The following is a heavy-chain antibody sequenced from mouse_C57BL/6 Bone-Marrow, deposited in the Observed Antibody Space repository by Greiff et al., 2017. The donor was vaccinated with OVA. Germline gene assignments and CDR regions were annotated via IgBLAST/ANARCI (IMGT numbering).Heavy chain of an antibody. CDR2: IYPRSGNT. CDR3: ARWGYYYGSRYYYAMDY. J-gene: IGHJ4*01. CDR1: GYTFTSYG. V-gene: IGHV1-81*01. Sequence: QVQLQQSGAELARPGASVKLSCKASGYTFTSYGISWVKQRTGQGLEWIGEIYPRSGNTYYNEKFKGKATLTADKSSSTAYMELRSLTSEDSAVYFCARWGYYYGSRYYYAMDYWGQGTSVTVSS. D-gene: IGHD1-1*01.